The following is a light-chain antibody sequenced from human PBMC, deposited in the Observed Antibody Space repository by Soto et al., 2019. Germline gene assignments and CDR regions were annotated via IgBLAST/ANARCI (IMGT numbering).Light chain of an antibody. J-gene: IGKJ2*01. V-gene: IGKV3-15*01. CDR1: ESVSSS. CDR3: PQYNNWPT. CDR2: GAS. Sequence: EVVMTQSPTTLSVSPGEGATLSCRATESVSSSLAWYQQKPGQPPRLLISGASIRGPGIPARFTGGGSGTEFTLTLSSLQSEDFAGYYCPQYNNWPTFGRGTKLEIK.